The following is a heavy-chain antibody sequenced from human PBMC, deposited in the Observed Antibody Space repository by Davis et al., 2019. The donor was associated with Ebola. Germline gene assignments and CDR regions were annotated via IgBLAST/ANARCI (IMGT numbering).Heavy chain of an antibody. J-gene: IGHJ5*02. CDR1: VITFSSYA. CDR3: AKEIDHRSLWGHWFDP. Sequence: GGSLRLSCTDSVITFSSYAMTWVRQAPGKGLEWVSAISGSGGSTYYADSVKGRFTISRDSSKNTVDLFMHDLRAEDTAIYYCAKEIDHRSLWGHWFDPWGQGTLVTVSS. D-gene: IGHD3-16*01. CDR2: ISGSGGST. V-gene: IGHV3-23*01.